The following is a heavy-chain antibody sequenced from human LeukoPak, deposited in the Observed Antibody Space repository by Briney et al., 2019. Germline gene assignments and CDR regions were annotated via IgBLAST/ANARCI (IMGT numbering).Heavy chain of an antibody. D-gene: IGHD3-22*01. J-gene: IGHJ4*02. CDR1: VGTFSSYT. CDR2: ITAMYGTT. CDR3: AKKTYYYDHSGYAFYLDY. Sequence: GASVKVSCKASVGTFSSYTISWVRQAPGQGLEWMGDITAMYGTTKYEQKFQGRVTITADEFTSTVYMEVTSLRSEDTAVYYCAKKTYYYDHSGYAFYLDYWGQGTLVTVSS. V-gene: IGHV1-69*13.